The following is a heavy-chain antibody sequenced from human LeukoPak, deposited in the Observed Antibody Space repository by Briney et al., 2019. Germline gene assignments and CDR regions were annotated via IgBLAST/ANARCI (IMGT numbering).Heavy chain of an antibody. J-gene: IGHJ5*02. Sequence: ASVKVSCKVSGYTLTELSMHWVRQAPGKGLEWMGGFDPEDGETIYAQKFQGRVTMTEDTSTDTAYMELSSLRSEDTAVYYCAKDHLLWFGGNWFDPWGQGTLVTVSS. CDR2: FDPEDGET. D-gene: IGHD3-10*01. CDR3: AKDHLLWFGGNWFDP. V-gene: IGHV1-24*01. CDR1: GYTLTELS.